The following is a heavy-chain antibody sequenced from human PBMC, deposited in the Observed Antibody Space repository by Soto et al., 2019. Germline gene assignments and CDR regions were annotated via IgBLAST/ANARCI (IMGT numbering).Heavy chain of an antibody. J-gene: IGHJ4*02. CDR2: ISGSGGST. Sequence: EVQLLESGGGLVQPGGSLRLSCAASGFTFSSYAMSWVRQAPGKGLEWVSAISGSGGSTYYADSVQGRFTISRDNSKNTLYLQMNSLRAEDTAVYYCAKYVASYCSGGSCPKMDYWGQGTLVTVSS. CDR3: AKYVASYCSGGSCPKMDY. V-gene: IGHV3-23*01. D-gene: IGHD2-15*01. CDR1: GFTFSSYA.